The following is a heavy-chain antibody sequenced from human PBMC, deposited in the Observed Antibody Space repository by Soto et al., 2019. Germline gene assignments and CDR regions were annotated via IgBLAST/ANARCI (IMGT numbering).Heavy chain of an antibody. CDR3: ARVIAGIADY. V-gene: IGHV3-48*01. D-gene: IGHD6-13*01. J-gene: IGHJ4*02. CDR1: GFTFSSYS. CDR2: ISSSSSTI. Sequence: GGSLRLSCAASGFTFSSYSMNWVRQAPGKGLEWVSYISSSSSTIYYADSVKGRFTISRDNAKNSLYLQMNSLRAEDTAVYYCARVIAGIADYWGQGTLVTVSS.